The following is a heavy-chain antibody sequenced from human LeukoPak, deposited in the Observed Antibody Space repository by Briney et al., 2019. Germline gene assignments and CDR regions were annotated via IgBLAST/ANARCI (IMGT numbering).Heavy chain of an antibody. CDR1: GFTFSSYA. V-gene: IGHV3-23*01. CDR2: ISGYGGGGST. D-gene: IGHD5-18*01. CDR3: ARDFGGPGYTHYYGMDV. Sequence: GGSLRLSCAASGFTFSSYAMSWVRQAPGKGLEWVSSISGYGGGGSTDYADSVKGRFTISRDSSKNSLYLQMDSLRAEDTAVYYCARDFGGPGYTHYYGMDVWGQGTTVIVSS. J-gene: IGHJ6*02.